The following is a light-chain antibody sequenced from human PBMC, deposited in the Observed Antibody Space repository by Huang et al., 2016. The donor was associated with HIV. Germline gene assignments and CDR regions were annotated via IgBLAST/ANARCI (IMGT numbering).Light chain of an antibody. CDR3: QQSSSVPST. Sequence: DIQMTQSPSSLSASVGDRVTITCRASPNIGRYLNWYQQRPGRAPKLLIFSELSWQSGVPSRFSCSGSGTDFTLTISSLQPEDFATYYCQQSSSVPSTFGPGTKVDIK. CDR2: SEL. CDR1: PNIGRY. J-gene: IGKJ3*01. V-gene: IGKV1-39*01.